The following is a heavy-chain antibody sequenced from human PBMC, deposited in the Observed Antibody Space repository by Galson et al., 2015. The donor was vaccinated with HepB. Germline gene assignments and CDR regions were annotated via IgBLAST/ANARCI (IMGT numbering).Heavy chain of an antibody. CDR1: GGTFSSYT. CDR3: ARVSDTAMGYDAFDI. J-gene: IGHJ3*02. D-gene: IGHD5-18*01. CDR2: IIPILGIA. Sequence: SVKVSCKASGGTFSSYTISWVRQAPGQGLEWMGRIIPILGIANYAQKFQGRVTITADKSTSTAYMELSSLRSEDTAVYYCARVSDTAMGYDAFDIWGQGTMVTVSS. V-gene: IGHV1-69*02.